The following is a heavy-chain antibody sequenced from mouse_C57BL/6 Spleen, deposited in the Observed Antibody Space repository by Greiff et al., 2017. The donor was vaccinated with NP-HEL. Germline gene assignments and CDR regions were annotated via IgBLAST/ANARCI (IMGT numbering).Heavy chain of an antibody. CDR2: ISDGGSYT. Sequence: EVKLVESGGGLVKPGGSLKLSCAASGFTFSSYAMSWVRQTPEKRLEWVATISDGGSYTYYPDNVKGRSTIARDNAKNNLYLQMSHLKSEDTAMYYCARDRSGAYWYFDVWGTGTTVTVSS. CDR1: GFTFSSYA. J-gene: IGHJ1*03. CDR3: ARDRSGAYWYFDV. V-gene: IGHV5-4*01. D-gene: IGHD1-3*01.